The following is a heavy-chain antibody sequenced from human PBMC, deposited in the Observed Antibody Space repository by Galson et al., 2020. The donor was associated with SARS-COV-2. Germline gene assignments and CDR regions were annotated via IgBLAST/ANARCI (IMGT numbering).Heavy chain of an antibody. CDR1: GFTFSSYW. CDR2: IKQDGSEK. D-gene: IGHD4-17*01. Sequence: GASLKISCAASGFTFSSYWMSWVRQAPGKGLEWVAHIKQDGSEKYYVDSVKGRFTISRDNAKNSLYLQMNSLRAEDTAVYYCAREPYGDLSPAGYFDLWGRGTLVTVSS. J-gene: IGHJ2*01. V-gene: IGHV3-7*01. CDR3: AREPYGDLSPAGYFDL.